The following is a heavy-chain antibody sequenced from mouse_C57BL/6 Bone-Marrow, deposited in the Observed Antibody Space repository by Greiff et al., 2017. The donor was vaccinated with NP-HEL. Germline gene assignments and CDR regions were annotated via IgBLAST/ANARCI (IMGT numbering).Heavy chain of an antibody. D-gene: IGHD2-4*01. CDR3: ARSIYYDYADDPFYAMDY. CDR1: GFTFTAHY. V-gene: IGHV7-3*01. J-gene: IGHJ4*01. Sequence: EVHLVESGGGLVQPGGSLSLSCAASGFTFTAHYMSWVRQPPGKALEWLGFIRNKANGYTTEYSASVKGRFTISRENSQSILYLQMNALRAEDSATYYCARSIYYDYADDPFYAMDYWGQGTSVTVSS. CDR2: IRNKANGYTT.